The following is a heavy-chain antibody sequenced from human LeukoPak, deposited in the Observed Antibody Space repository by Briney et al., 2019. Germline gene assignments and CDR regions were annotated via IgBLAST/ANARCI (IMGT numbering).Heavy chain of an antibody. CDR3: ARASYDSSGYGAFDI. J-gene: IGHJ3*02. D-gene: IGHD3-22*01. CDR2: IKEDGSEK. V-gene: IGHV3-7*02. Sequence: GGSLRLSCAASGFTFSSYWMSWVRQAPGKGLEWVASIKEDGSEKYYVDSVKGRFTISRDNSKNTLYLQMNSLRAEDTAVYYCARASYDSSGYGAFDIWGQGTMVTVSS. CDR1: GFTFSSYW.